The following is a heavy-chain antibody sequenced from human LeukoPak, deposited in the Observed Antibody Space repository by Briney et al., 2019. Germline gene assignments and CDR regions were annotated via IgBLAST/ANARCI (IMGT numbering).Heavy chain of an antibody. CDR3: ARTPQYGSGSYYNGHYFDY. Sequence: PSETLSLTRAVYGGSFSGYYWSWIRQPPGKGLEWIGEINHSGSTNYNPSLKSRVTISVDTSKNQFSLKLSSVTAADTAVYYCARTPQYGSGSYYNGHYFDYWGQGTLVTVSS. D-gene: IGHD3-10*01. CDR2: INHSGST. V-gene: IGHV4-34*01. CDR1: GGSFSGYY. J-gene: IGHJ4*02.